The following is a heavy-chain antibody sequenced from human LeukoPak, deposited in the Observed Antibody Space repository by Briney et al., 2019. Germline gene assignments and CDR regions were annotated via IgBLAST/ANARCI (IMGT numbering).Heavy chain of an antibody. D-gene: IGHD5-24*01. V-gene: IGHV1-69*05. J-gene: IGHJ4*02. CDR2: IIPIFGTA. CDR1: GGTFSSYA. Sequence: GASVKVSCKASGGTFSSYAISWVRQAPGQGLEWMGRIIPIFGTANYAQKFQGRVTITTDESTSTAYMELSSLRSEDTAVYYCARDSIRDDTNSGFDYWGQGTLVTVSS. CDR3: ARDSIRDDTNSGFDY.